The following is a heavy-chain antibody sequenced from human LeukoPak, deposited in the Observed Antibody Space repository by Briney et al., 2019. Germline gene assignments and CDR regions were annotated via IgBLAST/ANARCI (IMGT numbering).Heavy chain of an antibody. CDR2: INHSGST. CDR1: GASFSGYY. D-gene: IGHD2-15*01. V-gene: IGHV4-34*01. J-gene: IGHJ4*02. Sequence: SETLSLTCAVYGASFSGYYWSWIRQPPGKGLEWIREINHSGSTNYNPSLKSRVTISVDTSKNQFSLKLSSVTAADTAVYYCARGRGAAPGDYWGQGTLVTVSS. CDR3: ARGRGAAPGDY.